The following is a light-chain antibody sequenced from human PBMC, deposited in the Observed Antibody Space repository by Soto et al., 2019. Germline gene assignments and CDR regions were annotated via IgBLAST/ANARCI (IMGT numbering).Light chain of an antibody. CDR2: LGS. CDR3: MQALQIRVE. Sequence: DSVMTQFPLSLSFTPGEPASISCRSSQSLLHSDGYNYLDWYVQKPGQSPQLLIYLGSNRASGVPDRFSGSGSGTDFTLKISRVEAEDVGVYYCMQALQIRVEFGQGTKVEIK. J-gene: IGKJ1*01. CDR1: QSLLHSDGYNY. V-gene: IGKV2-28*01.